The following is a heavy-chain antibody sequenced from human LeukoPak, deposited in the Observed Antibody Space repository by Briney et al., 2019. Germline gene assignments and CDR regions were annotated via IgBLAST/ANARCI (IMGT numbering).Heavy chain of an antibody. D-gene: IGHD3-22*01. J-gene: IGHJ3*02. CDR3: ARRPIVVVSSGGAFDI. V-gene: IGHV4-34*01. CDR2: INHSGST. CDR1: GGSFSGYY. Sequence: SETLSLTCAVYGGSFSGYYWSWIRQPPGKGLEWIGEINHSGSTNYNPSLKSRVTISVDTSKNQFSLKLSSVTAADTAVYYCARRPIVVVSSGGAFDIWGQGTMVTVSS.